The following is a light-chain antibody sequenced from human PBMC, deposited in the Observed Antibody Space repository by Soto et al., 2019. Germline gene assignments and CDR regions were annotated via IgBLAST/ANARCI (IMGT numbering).Light chain of an antibody. J-gene: IGKJ1*01. V-gene: IGKV3D-15*01. Sequence: VMTQSQATLSVSPGERATLSCRASQSVSSNLAWYQQKPGQAPSLLMYGASNRATGIPDRFSGSGSGTDFTLTISSLQPEDSATYYCQQSYSIVWTFGQGTKVAIK. CDR1: QSVSSN. CDR2: GAS. CDR3: QQSYSIVWT.